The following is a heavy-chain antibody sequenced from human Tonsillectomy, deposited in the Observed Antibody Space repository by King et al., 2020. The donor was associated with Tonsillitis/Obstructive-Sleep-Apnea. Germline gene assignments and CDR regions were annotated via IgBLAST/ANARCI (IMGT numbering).Heavy chain of an antibody. D-gene: IGHD4-11*01. Sequence: VQLVESGGGVVQPGRSLRLSCAASGFTFSYYGMHWVRQAPGKGLEWVAVISYDGSNKYYADSVKGRFTISRDNSKNTLYLQMNSLRAEDTAGYYCAKDRGYSNYVDNWFDPWGQGTLVTVSS. CDR3: AKDRGYSNYVDNWFDP. J-gene: IGHJ5*02. V-gene: IGHV3-30*18. CDR2: ISYDGSNK. CDR1: GFTFSYYG.